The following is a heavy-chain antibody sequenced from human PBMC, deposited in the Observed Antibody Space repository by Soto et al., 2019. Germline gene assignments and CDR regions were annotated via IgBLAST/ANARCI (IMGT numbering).Heavy chain of an antibody. D-gene: IGHD3-22*01. CDR3: ARTWAFYDSNGYYRDHTPESYFDY. J-gene: IGHJ4*02. CDR1: GYTFTSYA. V-gene: IGHV1-3*01. Sequence: ASVKVSCKASGYTFTSYAMHWVRQAPGQRLEWTGWINAGNGNTKYSQKFQGRVTITRDTSASTAYMELNSLRAEDTAVYYCARTWAFYDSNGYYRDHTPESYFDYWGQGTLVTVS. CDR2: INAGNGNT.